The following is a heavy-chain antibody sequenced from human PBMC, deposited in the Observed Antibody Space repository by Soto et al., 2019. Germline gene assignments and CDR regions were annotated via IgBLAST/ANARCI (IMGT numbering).Heavy chain of an antibody. Sequence: SETLSLTCTVSGGSIRTSTNYWGRLPPATGQGLEWIGSLHYSGNIYYNPSLKSRVTFSVATSNNPFSLRLASVTAADTAVYYWTRPFVGFSSGWQLSAFDSWGQGAVVTVSS. CDR3: TRPFVGFSSGWQLSAFDS. J-gene: IGHJ4*02. CDR2: LHYSGNI. CDR1: GGSIRTSTNY. V-gene: IGHV4-39*01. D-gene: IGHD6-19*01.